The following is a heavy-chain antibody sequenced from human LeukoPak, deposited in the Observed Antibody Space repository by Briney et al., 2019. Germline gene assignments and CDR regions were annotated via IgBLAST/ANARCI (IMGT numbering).Heavy chain of an antibody. CDR1: GFTFSSYW. D-gene: IGHD6-13*01. CDR3: ARGEKGSSWSYYFDY. V-gene: IGHV3-7*01. Sequence: GGSLRLSCAASGFTFSSYWMSWVRQAPGKGLEWVANIKQDGSEKYYVDSVKGRFTISRDNAKNSLYLQMNSLRAEDTAVYYCARGEKGSSWSYYFDYWGQGTLATASS. J-gene: IGHJ4*02. CDR2: IKQDGSEK.